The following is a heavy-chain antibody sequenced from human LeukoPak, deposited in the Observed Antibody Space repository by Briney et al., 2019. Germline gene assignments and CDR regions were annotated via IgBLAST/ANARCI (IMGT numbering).Heavy chain of an antibody. D-gene: IGHD3-22*01. CDR2: ISAYNGNT. J-gene: IGHJ4*02. CDR1: GYTFTSYG. V-gene: IGHV1-18*01. Sequence: ASVKVSCKASGYTFTSYGISWVRQAPGEGLEWMGWISAYNGNTNYAQKLQGRVTMTTDTSTSTAYMELRSLRSDDTAVYYCARDRSPSYYYDSSGYTPFDYWGQGTLVTVSS. CDR3: ARDRSPSYYYDSSGYTPFDY.